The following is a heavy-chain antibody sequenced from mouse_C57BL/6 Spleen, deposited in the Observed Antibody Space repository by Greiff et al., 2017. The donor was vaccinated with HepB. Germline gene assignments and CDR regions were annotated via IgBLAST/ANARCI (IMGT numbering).Heavy chain of an antibody. Sequence: VKLQQPGAELVKPGASVKLSCKASGYTFTSYWMHWVKQRPGQGLEWIGMIHPNSGSTNYNEKFKSKATLTVDKSSSTAYMQLSSLTSEDSAVYYCARQLGRGAMDYWGQGTSVTVSS. D-gene: IGHD4-1*02. CDR1: GYTFTSYW. CDR3: ARQLGRGAMDY. CDR2: IHPNSGST. J-gene: IGHJ4*01. V-gene: IGHV1-64*01.